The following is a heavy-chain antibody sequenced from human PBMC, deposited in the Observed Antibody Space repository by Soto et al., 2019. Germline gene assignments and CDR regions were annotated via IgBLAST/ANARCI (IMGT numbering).Heavy chain of an antibody. CDR3: AFYTDYYDSSGYFQYFDC. Sequence: ASVKVSCKASGYTFTSYAMHWVRQAPGQRLEWMGWINAGNGNTKYSQKFQGRVTITRDTSASTAYMELSSLRSEDTAVYYCAFYTDYYDSSGYFQYFDCWGQGTLVTVSS. D-gene: IGHD3-22*01. J-gene: IGHJ4*02. CDR2: INAGNGNT. CDR1: GYTFTSYA. V-gene: IGHV1-3*01.